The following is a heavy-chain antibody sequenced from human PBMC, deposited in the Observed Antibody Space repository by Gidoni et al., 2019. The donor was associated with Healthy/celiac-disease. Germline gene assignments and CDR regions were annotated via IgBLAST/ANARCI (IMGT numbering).Heavy chain of an antibody. CDR1: CGSISSYY. D-gene: IGHD3-22*01. V-gene: IGHV4-59*08. Sequence: QVQLQESRPGLVKHSETLSLTSSVPCGSISSYYCTWIRQPPGKGLDWIGYIYYSGSTTYNPSLKSLVTISVDTSKNQFSLKLSSLTAADTAVYYCALYYDSSGRVDYWGQGTLVTVSS. CDR3: ALYYDSSGRVDY. J-gene: IGHJ4*02. CDR2: IYYSGST.